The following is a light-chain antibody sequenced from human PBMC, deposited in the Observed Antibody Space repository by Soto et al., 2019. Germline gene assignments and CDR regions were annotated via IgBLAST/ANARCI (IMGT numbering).Light chain of an antibody. Sequence: QSVLTQPRSVSGSPGQSVTISCTGTTSDVGGYNFVSWYQQRPGKVPKLMIYDVSIRPSGVPDRFSGSKSGSTASLTISGLQAEDEADYYCCSYVGSDTSFVFGSGTKVTVL. CDR1: TSDVGGYNF. V-gene: IGLV2-11*01. J-gene: IGLJ1*01. CDR2: DVS. CDR3: CSYVGSDTSFV.